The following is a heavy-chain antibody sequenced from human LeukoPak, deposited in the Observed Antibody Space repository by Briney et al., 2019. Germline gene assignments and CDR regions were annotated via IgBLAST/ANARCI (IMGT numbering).Heavy chain of an antibody. CDR2: IWFDGSVK. D-gene: IGHD3-3*01. CDR1: GFTFNTHG. V-gene: IGHV3-33*06. J-gene: IGHJ4*02. CDR3: AKDTAVQFLEPAF. Sequence: PGGSLRLSCAASGFTFNTHGMQWVRQAPGKGLEWVAAIWFDGSVKHYSDAVKGRFTISRDNSLNTLYLQMNSLRVEDTAIYYCAKDTAVQFLEPAFWGQGTLVTVSS.